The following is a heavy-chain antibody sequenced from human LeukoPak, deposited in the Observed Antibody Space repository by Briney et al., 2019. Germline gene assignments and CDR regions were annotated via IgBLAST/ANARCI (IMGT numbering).Heavy chain of an antibody. V-gene: IGHV3-15*01. Sequence: PGGSLRLSCAASGFTFSNAWMSWVRQAPGKGLEWVGRIKSKTDGGTTDYAAPVKGRFTISRDDSKNTLYLQMNSLETEDTAVYYCTTAGELQLDYYYYGMDVWGQGTTVTVSS. D-gene: IGHD5-24*01. CDR1: GFTFSNAW. J-gene: IGHJ6*02. CDR2: IKSKTDGGTT. CDR3: TTAGELQLDYYYYGMDV.